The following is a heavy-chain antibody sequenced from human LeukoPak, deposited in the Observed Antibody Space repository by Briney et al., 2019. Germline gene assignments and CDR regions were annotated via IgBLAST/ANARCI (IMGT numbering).Heavy chain of an antibody. V-gene: IGHV3-30-3*01. CDR1: GFTFSSYA. CDR2: ISYDGSNK. CDR3: ARDRAPNFEYQLPYG. D-gene: IGHD2-2*02. Sequence: PGGSLRLSCAASGFTFSSYAMHWVRQAPGKGLEWVAVISYDGSNKYYADSVKGRFTISRDNAKNTLYLQMNSLRAEDTAVYYCARDRAPNFEYQLPYGWGQGTLVTVSS. J-gene: IGHJ4*02.